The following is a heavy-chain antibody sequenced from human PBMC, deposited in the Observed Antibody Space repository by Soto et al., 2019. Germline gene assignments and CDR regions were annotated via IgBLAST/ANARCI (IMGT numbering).Heavy chain of an antibody. CDR3: ARDLRSLETEGLYSYYNGLDV. D-gene: IGHD3-16*01. CDR2: INPSSGGT. CDR1: GYTFTGYY. Sequence: ASVKVSCKASGYTFTGYYMHWVRQAPGQGLEWMGWINPSSGGTNYAQKFQGRFTMTRDTSISTAYMELSRLRSDDTVMYYCARDLRSLETEGLYSYYNGLDVWRQGTTVTVSS. J-gene: IGHJ6*02. V-gene: IGHV1-2*02.